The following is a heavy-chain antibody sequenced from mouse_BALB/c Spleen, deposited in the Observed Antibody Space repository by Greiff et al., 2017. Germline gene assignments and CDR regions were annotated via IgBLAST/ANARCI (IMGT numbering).Heavy chain of an antibody. CDR2: ISSGGSYT. CDR3: ASPTVNYYAMDY. CDR1: GFTFSSYG. V-gene: IGHV5-6*01. D-gene: IGHD1-1*01. J-gene: IGHJ4*01. Sequence: EVNLVESGGDLVKPGGSLKLSCAASGFTFSSYGMSWVRQTPDKRLEWVATISSGGSYTYYPDSVKGRFTISRDNAKNTLYLQMSSLKSEDTAMYYCASPTVNYYAMDYWGQGTSVTVSS.